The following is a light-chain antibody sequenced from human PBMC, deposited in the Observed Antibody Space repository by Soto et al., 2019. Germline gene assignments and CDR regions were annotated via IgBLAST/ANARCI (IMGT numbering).Light chain of an antibody. Sequence: IQLTHSPSSLSASVGDRVTITCRASHAISSYLAWYQQKPGRAPNLLIYGASTLQSGVPSRFSGSGSGTDFTLTISSLQPEDFATYYCQQLNSYPRTFGQGTKVEIK. CDR2: GAS. J-gene: IGKJ1*01. V-gene: IGKV1-9*01. CDR1: HAISSY. CDR3: QQLNSYPRT.